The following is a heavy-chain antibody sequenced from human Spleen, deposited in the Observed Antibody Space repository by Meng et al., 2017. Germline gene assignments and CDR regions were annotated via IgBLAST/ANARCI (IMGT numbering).Heavy chain of an antibody. CDR2: ITTNTGNP. Sequence: QVQVVQSGAEVKRPGASVKVSCKASHYTFTGYGVSWFRQAPGQGLEWMGWITTNTGNPTYAQGFTGRFVFSLDTSVSTAYLQISSLKAEDTAVYYCARGGGRNPVDYWGQGTLVTVSS. CDR1: HYTFTGYG. D-gene: IGHD3-10*01. V-gene: IGHV7-4-1*02. J-gene: IGHJ4*02. CDR3: ARGGGRNPVDY.